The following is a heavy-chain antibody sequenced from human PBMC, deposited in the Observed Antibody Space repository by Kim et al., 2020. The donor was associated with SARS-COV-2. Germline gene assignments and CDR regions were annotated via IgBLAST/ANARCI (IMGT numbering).Heavy chain of an antibody. CDR2: ISSSGTTI. D-gene: IGHD3-3*01. CDR1: GFTLSSYE. Sequence: GGSLRLSCAASGFTLSSYEMNWVRQAPGKGLEWVSYISSSGTTIYYADSVKGRFTISRDNAKNSLYLQMNSLRAEDTAVYCCARARARFAIFGMVPPAFDSWGQGTLVTVSS. J-gene: IGHJ4*02. V-gene: IGHV3-48*03. CDR3: ARARARFAIFGMVPPAFDS.